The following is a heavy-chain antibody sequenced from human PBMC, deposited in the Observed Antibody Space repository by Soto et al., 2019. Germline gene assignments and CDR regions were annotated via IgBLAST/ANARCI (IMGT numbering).Heavy chain of an antibody. V-gene: IGHV3-9*01. CDR1: GFTFNNYA. J-gene: IGHJ4*02. Sequence: EVQLVESGGDLVQPGRSLRLSCSASGFTFNNYAMHWVRQAPGKGLEWVSGISWEGGSIGYADSVKGRFTISRDNAKNSLYLEMSSLRSEDTALYYCAKDHDEYFGYDLDYFNYWGQGTLVTVSS. CDR2: ISWEGGSI. D-gene: IGHD5-12*01. CDR3: AKDHDEYFGYDLDYFNY.